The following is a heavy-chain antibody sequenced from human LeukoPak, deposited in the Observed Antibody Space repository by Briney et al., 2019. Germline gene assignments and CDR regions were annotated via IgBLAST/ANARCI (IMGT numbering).Heavy chain of an antibody. Sequence: GGSLRLSCTDSGFTFSNAWMGWVRQAPGEGLEWVGRIKKKTDGGTTDYAAPVKGRFTISRDDSGNTLYLQMNSLKTEDTAVYYCTTEYYYDSSGLFDYWGQGTLVTVSS. CDR2: IKKKTDGGTT. D-gene: IGHD3-22*01. CDR3: TTEYYYDSSGLFDY. CDR1: GFTFSNAW. V-gene: IGHV3-15*01. J-gene: IGHJ4*02.